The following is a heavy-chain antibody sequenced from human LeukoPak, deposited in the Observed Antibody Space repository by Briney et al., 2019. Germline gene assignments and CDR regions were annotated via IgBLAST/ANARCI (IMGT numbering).Heavy chain of an antibody. Sequence: GGSLRLSCAASGFTFSTYGMHWVRQAPGKGLEWVAVISYDGSNEYYADSVKGRFTISRDNSKNTLYLQMSSLRAEDTAVYYCARGSGGWYFDYWGQGTLVTVSS. CDR2: ISYDGSNE. D-gene: IGHD2-15*01. V-gene: IGHV3-30*03. CDR1: GFTFSTYG. CDR3: ARGSGGWYFDY. J-gene: IGHJ4*02.